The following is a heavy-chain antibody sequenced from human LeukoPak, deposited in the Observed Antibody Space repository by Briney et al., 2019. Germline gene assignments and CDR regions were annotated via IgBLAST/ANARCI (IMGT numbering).Heavy chain of an antibody. CDR3: ARGRDDRAVGQGGYYYGMDV. J-gene: IGHJ6*02. Sequence: PSETLSLTCTVSGGSISSYYWSWIRQPPGKGLEWIGYIYYSGSTNYNPSLKSRVTISVDTSKNQFSLKLSSVTAADTAVYYCARGRDDRAVGQGGYYYGMDVWGQGTTVTVSS. V-gene: IGHV4-59*01. D-gene: IGHD6-19*01. CDR1: GGSISSYY. CDR2: IYYSGST.